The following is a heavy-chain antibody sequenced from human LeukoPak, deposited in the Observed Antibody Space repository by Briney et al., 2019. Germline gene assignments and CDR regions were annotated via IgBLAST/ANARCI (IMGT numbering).Heavy chain of an antibody. CDR1: GFTFSDYY. Sequence: GGSLRLSCAASGFTFSDYYMSWIRQAPGKGLEGVSYISSSSSYTNYADSVKGRFTISRDNAKNSLYLQMNSLRAEDTAVYYCASNSGSHNEHFDYWGQGTLVTVSS. J-gene: IGHJ4*02. D-gene: IGHD1-26*01. V-gene: IGHV3-11*03. CDR2: ISSSSSYT. CDR3: ASNSGSHNEHFDY.